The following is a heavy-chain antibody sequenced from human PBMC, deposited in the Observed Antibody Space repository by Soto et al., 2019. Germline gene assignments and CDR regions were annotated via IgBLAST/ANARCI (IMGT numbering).Heavy chain of an antibody. CDR2: IYYSGST. CDR1: GGSISSYY. D-gene: IGHD6-6*01. CDR3: ARDRARLRRNYYYGMDV. V-gene: IGHV4-59*01. Sequence: PSETLSLTCTVSGGSISSYYWSWIRQPPGKGLEWIGYIYYSGSTNYNPSLKSRVTISVDTSKNQFSLKLSSVTAADTAVYYCARDRARLRRNYYYGMDVWGQGTTVTV. J-gene: IGHJ6*02.